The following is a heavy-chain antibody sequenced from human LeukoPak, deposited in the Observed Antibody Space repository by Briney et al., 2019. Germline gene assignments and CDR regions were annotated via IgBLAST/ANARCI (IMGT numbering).Heavy chain of an antibody. J-gene: IGHJ4*02. CDR1: GFTVSSSY. D-gene: IGHD6-19*01. CDR2: LYSGGST. CDR3: ASETSGWYDFDY. V-gene: IGHV3-66*01. Sequence: PGGSLRLSCAASGFTVSSSYMSWVRQLPGKGLEWVSVLYSGGSTYYADSVKGRFTISRDNSKNTLYLQMNSLRAEDTAVYYCASETSGWYDFDYWGQGTLVTVSS.